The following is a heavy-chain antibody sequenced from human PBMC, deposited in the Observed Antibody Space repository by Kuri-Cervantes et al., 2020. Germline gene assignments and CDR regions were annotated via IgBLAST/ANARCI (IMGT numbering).Heavy chain of an antibody. Sequence: GESLMISCPASGFTFSSYAMSWVRQAPGKGLEWVSAISGSGGSTYYADSVKGRFTISRDNAKNSLYLQMNSLRDEDTAVYYCASWVPSAYYYYGMDVWGPGTTVTVSS. V-gene: IGHV3-23*01. CDR1: GFTFSSYA. CDR3: ASWVPSAYYYYGMDV. D-gene: IGHD3-16*01. J-gene: IGHJ6*02. CDR2: ISGSGGST.